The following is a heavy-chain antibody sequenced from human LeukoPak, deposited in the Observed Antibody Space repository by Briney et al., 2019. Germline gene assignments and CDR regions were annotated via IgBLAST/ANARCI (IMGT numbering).Heavy chain of an antibody. J-gene: IGHJ4*02. Sequence: PGGSLRLSCAASGFTFNSYAMSWVRQAPGKGLEWVSGISGSGGSTYYADSVKGRFTISRDNSKNTLYLQMNSLRAEDTAVYYCAKDNFPVTPRHFDYWGQGTLVTVSS. CDR1: GFTFNSYA. CDR2: ISGSGGST. CDR3: AKDNFPVTPRHFDY. V-gene: IGHV3-23*01. D-gene: IGHD4-23*01.